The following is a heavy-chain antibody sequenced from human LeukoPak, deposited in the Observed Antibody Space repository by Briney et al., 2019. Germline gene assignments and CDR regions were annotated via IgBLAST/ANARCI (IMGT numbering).Heavy chain of an antibody. D-gene: IGHD2-15*01. J-gene: IGHJ3*02. CDR1: GFTFSTYG. Sequence: GGSLRLSCTASGFTFSTYGMHWVRQAPGKGLEWVAFIRYDGSNKYYADSVKGRFTISRDNTKNTLYLQMNSLRAEDTAVYYCAKDGGSDPDAFDIWGQGTMVTVSS. V-gene: IGHV3-30*02. CDR3: AKDGGSDPDAFDI. CDR2: IRYDGSNK.